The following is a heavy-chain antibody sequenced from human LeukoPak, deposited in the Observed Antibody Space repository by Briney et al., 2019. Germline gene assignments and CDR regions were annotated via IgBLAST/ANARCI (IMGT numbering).Heavy chain of an antibody. CDR1: GGSIATYY. D-gene: IGHD3-10*01. CDR3: ARDIRSSGSFYSDY. CDR2: IYDSGST. Sequence: SETLSLTCTVSGGSIATYYWSWIRQPAGKGLEWSGRIYDSGSTQYNPSLKSRVTMSVDRSRNQFSLWLSSVTAEDTALYFCARDIRSSGSFYSDYWGRGTLVTVSS. J-gene: IGHJ4*02. V-gene: IGHV4-4*07.